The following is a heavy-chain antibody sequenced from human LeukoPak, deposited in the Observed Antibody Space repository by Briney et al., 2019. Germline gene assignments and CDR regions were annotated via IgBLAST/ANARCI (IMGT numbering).Heavy chain of an antibody. CDR1: GFIFSTYD. J-gene: IGHJ6*02. D-gene: IGHD2-15*01. CDR3: AKGGYCGGGSCYPMDV. CDR2: ISYDGSTK. Sequence: PGRSLRLSCAASGFIFSTYDMHWVRQAPGKGPECVALISYDGSTKYYADSVKGRFAICRDNSKNTLYLQMNSLRAEDTAVYYCAKGGYCGGGSCYPMDVWGQGTTVTVSS. V-gene: IGHV3-30*18.